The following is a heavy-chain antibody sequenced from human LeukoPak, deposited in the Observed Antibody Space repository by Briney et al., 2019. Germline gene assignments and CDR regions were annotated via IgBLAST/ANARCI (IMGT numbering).Heavy chain of an antibody. CDR3: ARVESSVNAFDI. Sequence: SETLSLTCTVSGGSISSYYWSWIRQPAGKGLEWIGRIYTSGSTNYNPSLKSRVTMSVDTSKNQFSLKPSSVPAADTAVYYCARVESSVNAFDIWGQGTMVTVSS. CDR2: IYTSGST. CDR1: GGSISSYY. J-gene: IGHJ3*02. V-gene: IGHV4-4*07. D-gene: IGHD6-6*01.